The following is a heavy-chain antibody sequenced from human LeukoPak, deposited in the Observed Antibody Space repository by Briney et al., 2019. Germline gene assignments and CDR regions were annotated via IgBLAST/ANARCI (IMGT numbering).Heavy chain of an antibody. D-gene: IGHD3-10*01. J-gene: IGHJ6*02. CDR2: INSDGSST. CDR1: GFTFSSYW. V-gene: IGHV3-74*01. Sequence: PGVSLTLSCAASGFTFSSYWMHWVRQAPGKGLVWVSRINSDGSSTSYADFVKGRFTISRDNAMNTLYLQMNSLRAEDTAVYYCAMVRGYYYHGLDVWGQGTTVTVSS. CDR3: AMVRGYYYHGLDV.